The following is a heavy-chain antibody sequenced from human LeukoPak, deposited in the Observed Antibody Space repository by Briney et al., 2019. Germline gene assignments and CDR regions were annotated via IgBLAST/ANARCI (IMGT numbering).Heavy chain of an antibody. CDR3: ARAGIVGAKKAFDI. Sequence: SVKVSCXASGGTLSSYAISWVRQAPGQGLVWMGGIIPIFGTANYAQKFQGRVTITTDESTSTAYMELSSLRSEDTAVYYCARAGIVGAKKAFDIWGQGTMVTVSS. CDR2: IIPIFGTA. CDR1: GGTLSSYA. V-gene: IGHV1-69*05. D-gene: IGHD1-26*01. J-gene: IGHJ3*02.